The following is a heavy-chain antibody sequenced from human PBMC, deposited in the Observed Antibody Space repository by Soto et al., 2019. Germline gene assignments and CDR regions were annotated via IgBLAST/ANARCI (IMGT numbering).Heavy chain of an antibody. CDR2: IYYSGST. J-gene: IGHJ5*02. CDR1: GGSISSGPYS. V-gene: IGHV4-39*01. CDR3: ARHPSDFWFDP. D-gene: IGHD2-21*02. Sequence: PSETLSLTCTVSGGSISSGPYSWGWIRQPPGKGLEWIGGIYYSGSTYYNPSLKSRVTVSVDTSKNQFSLKLSSVTAADTAVYYCARHPSDFWFDPWGQGTLVTVSS.